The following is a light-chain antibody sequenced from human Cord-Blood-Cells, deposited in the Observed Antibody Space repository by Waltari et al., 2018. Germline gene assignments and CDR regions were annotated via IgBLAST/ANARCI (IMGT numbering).Light chain of an antibody. Sequence: EIVMTQSPATLSVSPGERATLSCRASQSVSSNLAWYQQKPGQAPRILIYGASTSATGIPARFSGSGSGTEFTLTISSLQSEDFAVYYCQQYNNWYTFGQETKLEIK. V-gene: IGKV3-15*01. CDR2: GAS. J-gene: IGKJ2*01. CDR3: QQYNNWYT. CDR1: QSVSSN.